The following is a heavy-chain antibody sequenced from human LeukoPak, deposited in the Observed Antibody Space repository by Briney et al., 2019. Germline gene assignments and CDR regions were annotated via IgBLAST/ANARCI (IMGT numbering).Heavy chain of an antibody. CDR3: TTGVIPL. V-gene: IGHV3-15*01. D-gene: IGHD3-16*02. Sequence: GGSLRLSCAASGLIFSSAWMSWVRQAPGKGLEWVGRIKTKSDGGTTDYAAPVKGRFTISRDDSENTVYLQMNSLKTEDTAVYYCTTGVIPLWGQGTLVTVSS. J-gene: IGHJ4*02. CDR1: GLIFSSAW. CDR2: IKTKSDGGTT.